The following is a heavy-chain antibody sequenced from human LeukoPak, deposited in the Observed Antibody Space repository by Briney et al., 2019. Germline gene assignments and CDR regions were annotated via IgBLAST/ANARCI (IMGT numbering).Heavy chain of an antibody. V-gene: IGHV1-18*01. CDR2: ISAYNGNT. CDR3: ASSYTMVRGVPDSFDY. CDR1: GYTFTSYG. J-gene: IGHJ4*02. D-gene: IGHD3-10*01. Sequence: ASVKVSCKASGYTFTSYGISWVRQAPGQGLEWMGWISAYNGNTNYAQKLQGRVTMTTDTSTSTAYMELRSLRSDDTAVYYCASSYTMVRGVPDSFDYWGQGTLVTVSS.